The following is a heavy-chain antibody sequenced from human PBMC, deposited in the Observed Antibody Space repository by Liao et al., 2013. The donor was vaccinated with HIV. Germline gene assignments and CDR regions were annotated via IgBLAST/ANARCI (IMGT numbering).Heavy chain of an antibody. J-gene: IGHJ4*02. CDR3: ARAGWGAMGRFDY. CDR2: IYYSGNS. V-gene: IGHV4-59*01. D-gene: IGHD3-16*01. Sequence: QVQLQESGSGLVKPSETLSLTCTVSGGFISSYYWSWIRQPPGKGLEWIGYIYYSGNSNYNPSLKSRVTISVDTSKNQFSLKLSSVTAADTAVYYCARAGWGAMGRFDYWGQGTLVTVSS. CDR1: GGFISSYY.